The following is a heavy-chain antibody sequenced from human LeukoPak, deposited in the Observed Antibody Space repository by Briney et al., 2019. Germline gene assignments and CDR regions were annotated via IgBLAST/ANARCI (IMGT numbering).Heavy chain of an antibody. CDR2: IWYDGNNK. CDR1: GFTFSSYG. Sequence: PGSSLRHSCAASGFTFSSYGMHWVRQAPGKGLQWVAVIWYDGNNKYYADSVKGRFTISRDNSQNTLYLQMNSLRVEDTAVYYCAIDTGLVAATRYYFDYWCQGTLVTVSS. D-gene: IGHD1-26*01. V-gene: IGHV3-33*01. CDR3: AIDTGLVAATRYYFDY. J-gene: IGHJ4*02.